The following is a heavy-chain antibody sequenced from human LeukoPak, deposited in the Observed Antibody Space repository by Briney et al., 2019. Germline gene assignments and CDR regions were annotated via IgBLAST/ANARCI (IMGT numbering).Heavy chain of an antibody. V-gene: IGHV3-48*03. D-gene: IGHD6-13*01. J-gene: IGHJ4*02. CDR1: GFTFSSSE. CDR3: ARSGQHLFDF. CDR2: ISSSGGTI. Sequence: GGSLRLSCAAAGFTFSSSEMNWVRQAPGKGLEWVSYISSSGGTISYADSVKGRFTISRDNAKNSLYLQMNSLRAEDTAIYYCARSGQHLFDFWGQGTLVTVSS.